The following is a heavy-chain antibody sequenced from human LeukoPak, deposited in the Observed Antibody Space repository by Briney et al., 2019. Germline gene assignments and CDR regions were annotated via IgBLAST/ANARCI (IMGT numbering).Heavy chain of an antibody. CDR1: GFTFSSYS. J-gene: IGHJ6*02. V-gene: IGHV3-21*01. CDR3: ARYYNWNYVRTTGYYGMDV. Sequence: PGGSLRLSCAAFGFTFSSYSMNWVRQAPGKGLEWVSSISSSSSYIYYADSVKGRFTISRDNAKNSLYLQMNSLRAEDTAVYYCARYYNWNYVRTTGYYGMDVWGQGTTVTVSS. CDR2: ISSSSSYI. D-gene: IGHD1-7*01.